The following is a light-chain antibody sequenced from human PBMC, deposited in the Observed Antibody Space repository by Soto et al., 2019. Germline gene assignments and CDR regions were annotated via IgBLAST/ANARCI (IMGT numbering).Light chain of an antibody. J-gene: IGKJ1*01. Sequence: EIVMTQSPATLSVSPGERVTLSCRASQAVNTRLAWYQHKPGQAPRLLIYLTSNRAAGIPARFSGSGSETDFTLTISDVEPEDFAVYYCQQRSNWPSSFGQGTKVDI. CDR2: LTS. CDR1: QAVNTR. V-gene: IGKV3-11*01. CDR3: QQRSNWPSS.